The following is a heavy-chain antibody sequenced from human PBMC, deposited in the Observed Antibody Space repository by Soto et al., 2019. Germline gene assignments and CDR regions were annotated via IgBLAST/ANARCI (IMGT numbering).Heavy chain of an antibody. Sequence: PGXSLRLSCAASGFTFSSYSMNWVHQAPGKGLEWVSYISSSSSTIYYADSVKGRFTISRDNAKNSLYLQMNSLRDEDTAVYYCARSTTVTYQDGMDVWGQGTTVTVSS. CDR3: ARSTTVTYQDGMDV. J-gene: IGHJ6*02. CDR2: ISSSSSTI. CDR1: GFTFSSYS. D-gene: IGHD4-17*01. V-gene: IGHV3-48*02.